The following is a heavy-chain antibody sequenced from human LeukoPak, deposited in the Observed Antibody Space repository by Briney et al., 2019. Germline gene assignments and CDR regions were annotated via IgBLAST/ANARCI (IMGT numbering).Heavy chain of an antibody. V-gene: IGHV1-2*02. J-gene: IGHJ4*02. D-gene: IGHD3-3*01. CDR2: INPNSGGT. Sequence: ASVKVSCKASGYTFTGYYMHWVRQAPGQGFEWMGWINPNSGGTNYAQKFQGRVTMTRDTSISTAYMELSRLRSDDTAVYYCARDRCDFWSGYHDYWGQGTLVTVSS. CDR1: GYTFTGYY. CDR3: ARDRCDFWSGYHDY.